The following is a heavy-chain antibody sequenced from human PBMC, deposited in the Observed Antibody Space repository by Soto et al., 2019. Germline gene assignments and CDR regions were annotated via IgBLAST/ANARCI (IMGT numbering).Heavy chain of an antibody. J-gene: IGHJ6*02. CDR1: GGTFSSYA. V-gene: IGHV1-69*01. CDR3: AREDFDSEIYYGMDV. Sequence: QVQLVQSGSSVKKPGSSVKVSCKASGGTFSSYAISWVRQAPGQGLEWMGGIIPIFNATPYAQKFQGRVTITADESTRTAYMELSSLRSEDTDVYYCAREDFDSEIYYGMDVWGQGTTVTVSS. CDR2: IIPIFNAT. D-gene: IGHD3-3*01.